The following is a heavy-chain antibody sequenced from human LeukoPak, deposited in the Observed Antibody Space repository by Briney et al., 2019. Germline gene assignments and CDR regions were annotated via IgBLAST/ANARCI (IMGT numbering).Heavy chain of an antibody. D-gene: IGHD3-16*01. CDR2: ITSSSSTI. J-gene: IGHJ5*02. V-gene: IGHV3-48*02. CDR1: GFTFTSYI. Sequence: GGSLRLSCSASGFTFTSYIMNWVRQAPGKGLEWVSYITSSSSTIHYADSVKGRFIISRDNAKNSLYLQMNSLRDDDTAMYYCARRGPFGGGWFDRWGQGTLVTVSS. CDR3: ARRGPFGGGWFDR.